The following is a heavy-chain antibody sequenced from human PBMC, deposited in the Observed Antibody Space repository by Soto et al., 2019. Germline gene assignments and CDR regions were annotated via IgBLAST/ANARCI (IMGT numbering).Heavy chain of an antibody. D-gene: IGHD3-10*01. CDR1: GDSVSSNSAA. V-gene: IGHV6-1*01. J-gene: IGHJ5*02. CDR2: TYYRSKWYN. Sequence: SQTLSLTCAISGDSVSSNSAAWNWIRQSPSRGLEWLGRTYYRSKWYNDYAVSVKSRITINPDTSKNQFSLQLNSVTAADTAVYYCARHSGSYYRMYNWFDPWGQGTLVTVSS. CDR3: ARHSGSYYRMYNWFDP.